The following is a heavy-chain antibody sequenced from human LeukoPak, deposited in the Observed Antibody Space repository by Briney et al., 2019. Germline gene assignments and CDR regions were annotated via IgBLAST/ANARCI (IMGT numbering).Heavy chain of an antibody. CDR3: ARDNGSGSYYLALDY. CDR1: GFTVSSNY. CDR2: IYSGGST. Sequence: GGSMRLSCAASGFTVSSNYMSWVRHAPGEWLEWVSVIYSGGSTSYANSVKGRFTISRDNSKTTLYLQMNSLRATDTAVYSCARDNGSGSYYLALDYWGQGTLVTVSS. D-gene: IGHD3-10*01. J-gene: IGHJ4*02. V-gene: IGHV3-66*01.